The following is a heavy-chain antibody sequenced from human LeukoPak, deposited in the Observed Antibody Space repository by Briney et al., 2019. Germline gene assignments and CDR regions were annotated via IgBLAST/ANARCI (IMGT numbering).Heavy chain of an antibody. J-gene: IGHJ4*02. CDR1: GYIFTSNS. V-gene: IGHV1-18*04. D-gene: IGHD3-16*01. Sequence: GASVKVSCKPSGYIFTSNSITWVRQAPGQQLEWMGWISTFNGYTKYAQNFQSRITMTRDTSTRTVYLEMRNLRSDDTAVYFCARGEFYYDLWGQGTLVTVSS. CDR2: ISTFNGYT. CDR3: ARGEFYYDL.